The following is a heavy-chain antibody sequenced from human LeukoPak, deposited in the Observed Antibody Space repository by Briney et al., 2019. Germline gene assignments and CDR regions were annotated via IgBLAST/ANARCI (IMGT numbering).Heavy chain of an antibody. CDR3: ARDLAAAGQILSNWFDP. J-gene: IGHJ5*02. V-gene: IGHV4-39*07. D-gene: IGHD6-13*01. Sequence: PSETLSLTCTVSGGSISSSSYYWGWIGQPPGKALAWIGSIYYRGSTYYNPSLKSRVTISVDTSKNQFSLKLSSVTAADTAVYYCARDLAAAGQILSNWFDPWGQGTLVTVSS. CDR2: IYYRGST. CDR1: GGSISSSSYY.